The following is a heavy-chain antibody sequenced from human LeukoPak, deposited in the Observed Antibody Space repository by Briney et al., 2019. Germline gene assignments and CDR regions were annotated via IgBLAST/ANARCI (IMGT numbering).Heavy chain of an antibody. CDR2: ISGSGGST. CDR1: GFTVSDNY. V-gene: IGHV3-23*01. D-gene: IGHD6-6*01. Sequence: GGSLRLSCAASGFTVSDNYMTWVRQAPGKGLKWVSAISGSGGSTYYADSVKGRFTISRDNSKNTLYLQMNSLRAEDTAVYYCAKDQGYSSSFGTSDYWGQGTLVTVSS. CDR3: AKDQGYSSSFGTSDY. J-gene: IGHJ4*02.